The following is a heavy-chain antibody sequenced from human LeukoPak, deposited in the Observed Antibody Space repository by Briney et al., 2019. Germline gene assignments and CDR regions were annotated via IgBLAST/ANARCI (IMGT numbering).Heavy chain of an antibody. V-gene: IGHV1-8*01. J-gene: IGHJ4*02. CDR3: ARGFGAYGYYDCCPYTY. D-gene: IGHD3-3*01. Sequence: ASVKVSCKASGYTFTSYDINWVRQATGQGLEWMGWMNPNSGNTDYAQKYQGRVTMTSNTSISTAYMELSSLRSEDTPVYYCARGFGAYGYYDCCPYTYWGQGTLVTVSS. CDR2: MNPNSGNT. CDR1: GYTFTSYD.